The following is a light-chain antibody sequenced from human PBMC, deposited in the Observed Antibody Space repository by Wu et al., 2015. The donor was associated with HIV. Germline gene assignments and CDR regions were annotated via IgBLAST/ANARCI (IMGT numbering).Light chain of an antibody. CDR3: QQYGSSPYT. CDR2: GVS. J-gene: IGKJ2*01. CDR1: QSVSSTY. V-gene: IGKV3-20*01. Sequence: EIVLTQSPGTLSLSPGERATLSCRASQSVSSTYLAWYQQKPGQAPRLLISGVSSRATGIPDRFSGSGSGTDFTLTINRLEPEDFAVYYCQQYGSSPYTFGQGTKLQIK.